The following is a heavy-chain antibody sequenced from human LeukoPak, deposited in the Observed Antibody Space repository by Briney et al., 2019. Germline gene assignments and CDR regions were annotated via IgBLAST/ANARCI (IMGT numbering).Heavy chain of an antibody. CDR3: AKDLDFWSGYPNWFDP. J-gene: IGHJ5*02. CDR2: ITGSGSST. V-gene: IGHV3-23*01. Sequence: GGSLRLSCAASGFTFSSYAMSWVRQAPGKGLEWVSAITGSGSSTYYADSVKGRFTISRDNSKNTLYLQMNSLRAEDTAVYYCAKDLDFWSGYPNWFDPWGQGTLVTVSS. D-gene: IGHD3-3*01. CDR1: GFTFSSYA.